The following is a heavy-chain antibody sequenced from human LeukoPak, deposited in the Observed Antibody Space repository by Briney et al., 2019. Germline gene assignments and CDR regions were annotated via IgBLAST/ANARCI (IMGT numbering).Heavy chain of an antibody. Sequence: GGSLRLSCAASGFTLSGSAMHWVRQASGKGLEWVGRIRSKANSYATAYAASVKGRFTISRDDSKNTAYLQMNSLRTEDTAVYYCTRATDQDIIWFGDSKYYYYYMDVWGKGTTVTISS. CDR2: IRSKANSYAT. J-gene: IGHJ6*03. D-gene: IGHD3-10*01. CDR1: GFTLSGSA. V-gene: IGHV3-73*01. CDR3: TRATDQDIIWFGDSKYYYYYMDV.